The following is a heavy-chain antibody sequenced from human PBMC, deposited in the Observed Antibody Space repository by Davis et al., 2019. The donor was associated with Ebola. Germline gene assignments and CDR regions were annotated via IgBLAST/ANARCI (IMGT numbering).Heavy chain of an antibody. V-gene: IGHV4-34*01. CDR2: INHSGST. Sequence: SETLSLTCAVYGGSFSGYYWSWIRQPPGKGLEWIGEINHSGSTNYNPSLKSRVTISVDTSKNQFSLKLSSVTAADTAVYYCARSQLIFSYYYYGMDVWGQGTTVTVSS. CDR3: ARSQLIFSYYYYGMDV. D-gene: IGHD3-3*02. J-gene: IGHJ6*02. CDR1: GGSFSGYY.